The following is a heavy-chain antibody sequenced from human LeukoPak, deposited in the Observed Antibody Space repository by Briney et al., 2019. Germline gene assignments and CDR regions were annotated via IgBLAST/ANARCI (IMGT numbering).Heavy chain of an antibody. J-gene: IGHJ6*03. Sequence: SETLSLTCTVSGGSISSGGYYWSWIRQPPGKGLEWIGYIYHSGSTYYNPSLKSRVTISVDGSKNQFSLKLSSVTAADTAVYYCASVGGGYCSSTSCYMPRYYYYMDVWGKGTTVTVSS. D-gene: IGHD2-2*01. CDR2: IYHSGST. CDR3: ASVGGGYCSSTSCYMPRYYYYMDV. V-gene: IGHV4-30-2*01. CDR1: GGSISSGGYY.